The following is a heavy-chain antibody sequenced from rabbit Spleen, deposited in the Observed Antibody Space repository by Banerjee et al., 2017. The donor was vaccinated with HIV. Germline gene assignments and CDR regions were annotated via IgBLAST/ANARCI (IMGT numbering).Heavy chain of an antibody. CDR1: GSDISSYYY. D-gene: IGHD1-1*01. CDR2: IYAGSSGFVGAT. Sequence: QEQLVESGGGLVTPGGTLTLTCTASGSDISSYYYMCWVRQAPGKGLEWIACIYAGSSGFVGATYYASWAAGRFTISKTSSTAVALQMTSLTAADTATYFCARWASSDGYFDLWGPGTLVTVS. CDR3: ARWASSDGYFDL. V-gene: IGHV1S45*01. J-gene: IGHJ4*01.